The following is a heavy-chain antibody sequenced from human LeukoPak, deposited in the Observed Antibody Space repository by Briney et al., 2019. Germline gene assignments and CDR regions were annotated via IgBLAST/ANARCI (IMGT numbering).Heavy chain of an antibody. V-gene: IGHV4-59*08. D-gene: IGHD6-19*01. J-gene: IGHJ4*02. Sequence: PSETLSLTCAVSGGPINNYYWSWIRQPPGKGLEWIGYIYYSGGTNYNPSPKSRVTISVDTSKNQFSLKLSSVTAADTAVYYCARSEGTSVAVFDYWGQGTLVTVSS. CDR2: IYYSGGT. CDR3: ARSEGTSVAVFDY. CDR1: GGPINNYY.